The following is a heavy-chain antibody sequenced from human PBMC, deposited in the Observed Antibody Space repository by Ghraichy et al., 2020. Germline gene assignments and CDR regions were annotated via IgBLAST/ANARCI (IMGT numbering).Heavy chain of an antibody. D-gene: IGHD4-23*01. V-gene: IGHV3-43*01. CDR2: ISWDGGST. J-gene: IGHJ6*02. Sequence: GGSLRLSCAASGFTFDDYTMHWVRQAPGKGLEWVSLISWDGGSTYYADSVKGRFTISRDNSKNSLYLQMNSLRTEDTALYYCAKGIRATTVVPYYYYGMDVWGQGTTVTVSS. CDR3: AKGIRATTVVPYYYYGMDV. CDR1: GFTFDDYT.